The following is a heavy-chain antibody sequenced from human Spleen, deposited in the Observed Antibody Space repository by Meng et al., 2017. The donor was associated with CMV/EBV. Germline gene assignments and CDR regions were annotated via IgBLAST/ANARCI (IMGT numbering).Heavy chain of an antibody. CDR1: GYTFSNYA. CDR3: ARDSWSGYQPYAMDV. CDR2: IKQDGSEK. J-gene: IGHJ6*02. Sequence: GESLKISCAASGYTFSNYAMHWVRQAPGKELEWVANIKQDGSEKYYVDSVKGRFTISRDNAKNSLYLQTNSLRAEDTAVYYCARDSWSGYQPYAMDVWGQGTTVTVSS. D-gene: IGHD3-3*01. V-gene: IGHV3-7*01.